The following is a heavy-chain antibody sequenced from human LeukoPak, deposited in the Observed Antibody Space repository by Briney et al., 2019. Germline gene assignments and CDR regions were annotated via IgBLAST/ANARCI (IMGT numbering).Heavy chain of an antibody. D-gene: IGHD6-19*01. Sequence: GASVKVSCKASGYTFISYNFNWVRQATGQGLEWMGIINPSGGSTSYAQKFQGRVTMTRDTSTSTVYMELSSLRSEDTAVYYCARGGSSGWYERYYFDYWGQGTLVTVSS. CDR3: ARGGSSGWYERYYFDY. CDR1: GYTFISYN. J-gene: IGHJ4*02. V-gene: IGHV1-46*01. CDR2: INPSGGST.